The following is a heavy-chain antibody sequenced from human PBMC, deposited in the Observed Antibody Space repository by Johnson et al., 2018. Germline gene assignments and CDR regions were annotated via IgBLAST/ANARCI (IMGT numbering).Heavy chain of an antibody. Sequence: RLVEAGGGLVQDSATLGLSCEASRFSSGAYFRHWVRQPPGKGLEGVSGISPDTHSACYADSVKGRFTICRDHATGSVYLQMNSLRPEDTALYFCVVTFGGIVAEFDLWGQGNLVTVSS. CDR3: VVTFGGIVAEFDL. D-gene: IGHD3-16*02. J-gene: IGHJ4*02. CDR1: RFSSGAYF. V-gene: IGHV3-9*02. CDR2: ISPDTHSA.